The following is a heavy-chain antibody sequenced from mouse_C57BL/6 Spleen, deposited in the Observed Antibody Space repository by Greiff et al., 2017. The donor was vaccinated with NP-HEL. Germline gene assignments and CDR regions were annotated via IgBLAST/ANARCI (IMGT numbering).Heavy chain of an antibody. V-gene: IGHV14-3*01. CDR3: AHYYYGKDAMDY. Sequence: EVMLVESVAELVRPGASVKLSCTASGFNIKNTYMHWVKQRPEQGLEWIGRIDPANGNTKYAPKFQGKATITADTSSNTAYLQLSSLTSEDTSIYYCAHYYYGKDAMDYWGQGTSVTVSS. D-gene: IGHD1-1*01. CDR1: GFNIKNTY. CDR2: IDPANGNT. J-gene: IGHJ4*01.